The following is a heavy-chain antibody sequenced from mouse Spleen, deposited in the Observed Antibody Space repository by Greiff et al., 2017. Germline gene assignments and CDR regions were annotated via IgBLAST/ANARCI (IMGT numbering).Heavy chain of an antibody. V-gene: IGHV3-6*01. Sequence: EVQLQESGPGLVKPSQSLSLTCSVSGYSITSGYYWNWIRQFPGNKLEWMGYLSYDGSNNYNPSLKNRISITRDTSKNQFFLKLNSVTTEDTATYYCARERDGYYFDYWGQGATLTGSS. CDR2: LSYDGSN. J-gene: IGHJ2*01. D-gene: IGHD3-3*01. CDR3: ARERDGYYFDY. CDR1: GYSITSGYY.